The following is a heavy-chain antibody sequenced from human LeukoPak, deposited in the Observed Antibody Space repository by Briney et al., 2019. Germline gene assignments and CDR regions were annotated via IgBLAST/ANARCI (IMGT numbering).Heavy chain of an antibody. J-gene: IGHJ6*02. CDR1: GGTFSSYA. CDR3: AKVDDIFTASVWTAYFYAMDV. CDR2: ISAYNGNT. V-gene: IGHV1-18*01. D-gene: IGHD3-9*01. Sequence: WASVKVSCKASGGTFSSYAISWVRQAPGQGLEWMGWISAYNGNTNYAQKFQGRVTMTTDTSTSTAYMELRSLRSDDTAVYYCAKVDDIFTASVWTAYFYAMDVWGQGTTVTVSS.